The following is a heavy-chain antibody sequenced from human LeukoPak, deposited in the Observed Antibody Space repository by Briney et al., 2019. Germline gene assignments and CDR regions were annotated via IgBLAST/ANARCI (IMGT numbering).Heavy chain of an antibody. CDR1: GFTFSSYG. CDR3: ALVVVVAATGAFDI. J-gene: IGHJ3*02. Sequence: GGSLSLSCAASGFTFSSYGMHGVRQAPGKGLEWVAVISFDGSNKYYADSVKGRFTISRGNSKNALYLQMNSLRAEDTAVYYCALVVVVAATGAFDIWGQGKMVTVSS. CDR2: ISFDGSNK. D-gene: IGHD2-15*01. V-gene: IGHV3-30*03.